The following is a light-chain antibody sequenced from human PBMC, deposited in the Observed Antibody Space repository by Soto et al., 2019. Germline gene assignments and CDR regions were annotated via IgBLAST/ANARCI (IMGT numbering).Light chain of an antibody. J-gene: IGKJ1*01. CDR1: QTVSDNY. CDR2: GAS. Sequence: EIVFAQSPRTLSLTPGERATLSCRAIQTVSDNYFAWYQQKPGQAPRLLIYGASIRASDFPARFSGSGSGTEFTLTISGLQSDDFAVYFCQQYNKWPPWTFGHGTKVAI. CDR3: QQYNKWPPWT. V-gene: IGKV3-15*01.